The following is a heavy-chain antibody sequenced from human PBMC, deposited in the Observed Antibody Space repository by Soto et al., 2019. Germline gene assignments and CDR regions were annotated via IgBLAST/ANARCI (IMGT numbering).Heavy chain of an antibody. CDR1: GFSLTSNDVG. CDR2: IYWDDDK. Sequence: SGPTLVNPTQTLTLTCTFSGFSLTSNDVGVGWIRQPPGKALEWLALIYWDDDKRYSPSLRSRLTITKDTSKNQVVLRMTNMDPVDTATYYCAHSGYSRSSFDYWGQGTLVTVSS. CDR3: AHSGYSRSSFDY. J-gene: IGHJ4*02. V-gene: IGHV2-5*02. D-gene: IGHD6-6*01.